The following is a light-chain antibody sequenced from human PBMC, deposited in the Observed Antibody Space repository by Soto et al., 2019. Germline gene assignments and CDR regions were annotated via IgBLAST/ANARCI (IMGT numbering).Light chain of an antibody. CDR2: GAS. CDR1: QSVSSSY. J-gene: IGKJ5*01. Sequence: IVLTQSPATLSVSPGERATLSCRASQSVSSSYLTWYQQKPGQAPRLLIYGASTRATGIPARFSGSGSGTDFTLTISRLEPEDFATYYCQQAASFPITFGQGTRL. V-gene: IGKV3-20*01. CDR3: QQAASFPIT.